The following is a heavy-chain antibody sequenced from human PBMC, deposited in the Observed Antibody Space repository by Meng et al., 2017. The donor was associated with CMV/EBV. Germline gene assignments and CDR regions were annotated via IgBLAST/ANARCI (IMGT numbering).Heavy chain of an antibody. Sequence: GESLKISCAASGFTFSSYSMNWVRQAPGKGLEWVSSISSSSSYIYYADSVKGRFTISRDNAKNSLYLQMNSLRAEDTAVYYCAGDYGGNSNYYYGMDVWGQGTTVTVSS. CDR2: ISSSSSYI. CDR3: AGDYGGNSNYYYGMDV. CDR1: GFTFSSYS. V-gene: IGHV3-21*01. J-gene: IGHJ6*02. D-gene: IGHD4-23*01.